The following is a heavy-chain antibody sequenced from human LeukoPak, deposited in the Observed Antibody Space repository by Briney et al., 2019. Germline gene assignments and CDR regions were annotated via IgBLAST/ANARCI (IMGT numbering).Heavy chain of an antibody. Sequence: GRSLRLSCAASGFTFDDYAMHWVRQAPGKRLEWVSGISWNSGSIGYADSVKGRFTISRDNAKNSLYLQMNSLRAEAMALYYCAKDSGSTSSYMDVWGKGTTVTVSS. CDR1: GFTFDDYA. V-gene: IGHV3-9*03. CDR3: AKDSGSTSSYMDV. J-gene: IGHJ6*03. CDR2: ISWNSGSI. D-gene: IGHD2/OR15-2a*01.